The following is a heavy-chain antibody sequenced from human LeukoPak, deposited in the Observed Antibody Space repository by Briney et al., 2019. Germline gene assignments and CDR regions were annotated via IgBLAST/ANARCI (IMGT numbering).Heavy chain of an antibody. CDR3: AREYSASEH. D-gene: IGHD5-12*01. V-gene: IGHV1-2*02. CDR1: GYNFVGYY. J-gene: IGHJ1*01. Sequence: GASVKVSCKASGYNFVGYYLHWVRQAPGQGLEWMAWIDPYTGNTHYAQKFQGRITVTRDTSLSTTYMELNWLTSDDTALYYCAREYSASEHWGQRTLGTVSS. CDR2: IDPYTGNT.